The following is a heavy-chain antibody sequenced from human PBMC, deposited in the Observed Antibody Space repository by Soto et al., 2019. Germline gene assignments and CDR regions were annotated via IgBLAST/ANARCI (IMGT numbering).Heavy chain of an antibody. Sequence: EVQLVESGGGLVQPGGSLRLSCVASGFTFSSYSMDWVRQAPGKGLEWVSFITSDTSAIHYADSVKGRFTISRDNSKNTLFLQMDSLRADDTAVYYCARDQLDRLKPRETRYFDYWGQGTLVTVSS. D-gene: IGHD3-3*01. CDR3: ARDQLDRLKPRETRYFDY. V-gene: IGHV3-48*01. J-gene: IGHJ4*02. CDR2: ITSDTSAI. CDR1: GFTFSSYS.